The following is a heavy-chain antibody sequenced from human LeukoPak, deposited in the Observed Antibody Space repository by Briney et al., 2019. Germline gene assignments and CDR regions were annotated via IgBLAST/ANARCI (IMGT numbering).Heavy chain of an antibody. Sequence: PGGSLRLSCDASGFTFLTYWMSWVRQAPGKGLDWVANIKEDGSEKYYADSVKGRFTISRDNAKNSLYLQMNSLRAEDTAVYYCARGLRAVDYWGQGTLVTVSS. CDR2: IKEDGSEK. V-gene: IGHV3-7*01. J-gene: IGHJ4*02. CDR3: ARGLRAVDY. D-gene: IGHD2-21*01. CDR1: GFTFLTYW.